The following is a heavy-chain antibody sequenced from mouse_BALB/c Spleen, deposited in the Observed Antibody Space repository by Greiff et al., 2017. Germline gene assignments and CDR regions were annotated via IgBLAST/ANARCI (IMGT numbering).Heavy chain of an antibody. D-gene: IGHD2-1*01. CDR3: VRALYGNYLFDY. Sequence: QVQLKQSGPGLVAPSQSLSITCTVSGFSLTGYGVNWVRQPPGKGLEWLGMIWGDGSTDYNSALKSRLSISKDNSKSQVFLKMNSMQTDDTARYYCVRALYGNYLFDYWGQGTTLTVSS. J-gene: IGHJ2*01. V-gene: IGHV2-6-7*01. CDR2: IWGDGST. CDR1: GFSLTGYG.